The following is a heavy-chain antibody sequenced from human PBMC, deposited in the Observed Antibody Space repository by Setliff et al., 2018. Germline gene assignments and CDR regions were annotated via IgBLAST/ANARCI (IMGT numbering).Heavy chain of an antibody. J-gene: IGHJ3*02. CDR3: ARDRVMSRDAFDI. CDR2: ISASSSTV. CDR1: GFTFSSYS. Sequence: GGFLRLSCAASGFTFSSYSMNWVRQAPGQGLEWISYISASSSTVYYAASVKGRFTISRDNAKNSVYVQMNSLRAEDTAIYYCARDRVMSRDAFDIWGQGTMVTVSS. V-gene: IGHV3-48*04.